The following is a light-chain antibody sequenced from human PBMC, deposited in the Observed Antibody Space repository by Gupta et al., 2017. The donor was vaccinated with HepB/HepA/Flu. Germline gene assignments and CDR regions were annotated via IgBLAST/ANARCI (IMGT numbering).Light chain of an antibody. Sequence: EIVLTQSPGTLSLSQGERATLSCRASQSVTSSYLAWYQQNAGQAPRLLIYGASSRATGIPDRFRGSGSGTDFTLTISRLEPEDFAVYYCQQYGSSPITFGQGTRLEIK. CDR2: GAS. CDR3: QQYGSSPIT. J-gene: IGKJ5*01. V-gene: IGKV3-20*01. CDR1: QSVTSSY.